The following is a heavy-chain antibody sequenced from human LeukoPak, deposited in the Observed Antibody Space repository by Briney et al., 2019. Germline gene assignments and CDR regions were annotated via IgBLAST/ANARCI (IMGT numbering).Heavy chain of an antibody. J-gene: IGHJ4*02. CDR3: AREGYGYCSSTSCYRWYFDY. CDR1: GGTFSSYA. Sequence: SVKVSCKASGGTFSSYAISWVRQAPGQGLEWMGGIIPIFGTANYAQKFQGRVTITAGESTSTAYMELSSLRSEDTAVYYCAREGYGYCSSTSCYRWYFDYWGQGTLVTVSS. V-gene: IGHV1-69*13. D-gene: IGHD2-2*03. CDR2: IIPIFGTA.